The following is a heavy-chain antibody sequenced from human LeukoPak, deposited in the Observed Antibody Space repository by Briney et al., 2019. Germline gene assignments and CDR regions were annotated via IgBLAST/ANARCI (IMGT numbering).Heavy chain of an antibody. CDR2: ISSSGSTI. CDR1: GFTFSSYE. CDR3: ARAQAGPTTLDAFDI. D-gene: IGHD1-26*01. V-gene: IGHV3-48*03. J-gene: IGHJ3*02. Sequence: GGSLRLSCAASGFTFSSYEMNWVRQAPGKGLEWVSYISSSGSTIYYADSVKGRFTISRDNAKNSLYLQMNSLRAEDTAVYYCARAQAGPTTLDAFDIWGQGTMVTVSS.